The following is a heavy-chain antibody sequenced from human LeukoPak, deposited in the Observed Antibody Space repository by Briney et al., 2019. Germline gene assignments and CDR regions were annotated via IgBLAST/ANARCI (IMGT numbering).Heavy chain of an antibody. Sequence: GASVKVSCKASGYTFTSYGISWVRQAPGQGLEWMGIINPSGGSTSYAQKFQGRVTMTRDMSTSTVYMELSSLRSEDTAVYYCAGGGGAAAGKSNNWFDPWGQGTLVTVSS. CDR1: GYTFTSYG. D-gene: IGHD6-13*01. J-gene: IGHJ5*02. CDR2: INPSGGST. V-gene: IGHV1-46*01. CDR3: AGGGGAAAGKSNNWFDP.